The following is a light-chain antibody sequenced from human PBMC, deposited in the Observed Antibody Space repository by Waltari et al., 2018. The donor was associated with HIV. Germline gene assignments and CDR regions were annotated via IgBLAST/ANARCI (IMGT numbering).Light chain of an antibody. V-gene: IGLV1-40*01. CDR3: QSYDSSLSGSDV. Sequence: CTGSSSNIGAGYDVNWYQQLPGTAPKLLIYNNSNRPSGVPDRFSGSKSGTSASLAITGLQAEDEADYYCQSYDSSLSGSDVFGTGTKVTVL. J-gene: IGLJ1*01. CDR1: SSNIGAGYD. CDR2: NNS.